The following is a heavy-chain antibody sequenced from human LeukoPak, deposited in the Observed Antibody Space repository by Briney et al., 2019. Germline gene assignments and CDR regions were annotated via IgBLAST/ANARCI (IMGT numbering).Heavy chain of an antibody. CDR3: AGGAVAGTFVDY. Sequence: SVKVSCKASGYTFTSYAISWVRQAPGQGLEWMGRIIPILGIANYAQKFQGRVTITAGKSTSTAYMELSSLRSEDTAVYYCAGGAVAGTFVDYWGQGTLVTVSS. V-gene: IGHV1-69*04. CDR2: IIPILGIA. CDR1: GYTFTSYA. D-gene: IGHD6-19*01. J-gene: IGHJ4*02.